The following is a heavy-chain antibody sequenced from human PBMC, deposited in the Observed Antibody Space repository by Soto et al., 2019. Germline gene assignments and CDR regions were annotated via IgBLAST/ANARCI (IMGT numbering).Heavy chain of an antibody. CDR1: GFTFSDYS. Sequence: QVQLVESGGGLVKPGGSLRLSCAASGFTFSDYSMSWIRQAPGKGLEWVSYISSSSSYTNYADSVKGRFTISRDNAKKSLYLQMNSRRAGDPAVYYCACRSVRYSYATGSHYWGQGTLVTVSS. CDR3: ACRSVRYSYATGSHY. J-gene: IGHJ4*02. D-gene: IGHD5-18*01. CDR2: ISSSSSYT. V-gene: IGHV3-11*05.